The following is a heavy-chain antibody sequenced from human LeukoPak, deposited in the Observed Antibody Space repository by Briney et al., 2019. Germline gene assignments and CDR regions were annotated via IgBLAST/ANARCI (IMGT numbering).Heavy chain of an antibody. CDR1: GFTFSTYG. CDR3: ARDWRRYCSGGSCYHPFDY. D-gene: IGHD2-15*01. V-gene: IGHV3-23*01. Sequence: GGSLRLSCAASGFTFSTYGMNWVRQAPGKGLEWVSAISGSGDTTYYADSVKGRFTISRDNSKNTLYLQMNSLRAEDTAVYYCARDWRRYCSGGSCYHPFDYWGQGTLVTVSS. J-gene: IGHJ4*02. CDR2: ISGSGDTT.